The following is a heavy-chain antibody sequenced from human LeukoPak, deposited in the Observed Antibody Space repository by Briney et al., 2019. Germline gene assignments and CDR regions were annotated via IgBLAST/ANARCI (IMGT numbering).Heavy chain of an antibody. D-gene: IGHD3-9*01. V-gene: IGHV3-53*04. CDR3: ARSPNYDILTGYDLYYFDY. CDR1: GFTVSSNY. J-gene: IGHJ4*02. CDR2: IYSGGST. Sequence: LGGSLRLSCAASGFTVSSNYMSWVRQAPGKGLEWVSVIYSGGSTYYADSVKGRFTISRHNSKNTLYLQMNSLRAEDTAVYYCARSPNYDILTGYDLYYFDYWGQGTLVTVSS.